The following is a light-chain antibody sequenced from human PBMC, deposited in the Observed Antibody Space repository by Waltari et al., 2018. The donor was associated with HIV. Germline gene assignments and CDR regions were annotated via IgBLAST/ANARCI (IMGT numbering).Light chain of an antibody. J-gene: IGLJ2*01. CDR3: GTWDSSLSAGGV. V-gene: IGLV1-51*01. CDR2: DKN. CDR1: SSNIGNNY. Sequence: QSVLTQPPSVSAAPGQKVTISCSGSSSNIGNNYVSWYQQHPGTAPKLLIYDKNRRPSGIPDRVSGSKSGTAATLGITGLQTGDEADYYCGTWDSSLSAGGVFGGGTKLTVL.